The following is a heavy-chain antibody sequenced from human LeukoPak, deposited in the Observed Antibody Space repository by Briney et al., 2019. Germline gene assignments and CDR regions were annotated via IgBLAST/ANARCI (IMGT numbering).Heavy chain of an antibody. Sequence: SETLSLTCTVSSGSITGYYWSWIRQPPGKGLEWIGYIYYSGSTNYNPSLKSRVTFSVDTSKNQFSLKLSSVTAADTAVYYCACLTTADAFDIWGQGTMVTVSS. V-gene: IGHV4-59*01. D-gene: IGHD3-22*01. CDR3: ACLTTADAFDI. CDR2: IYYSGST. CDR1: SGSITGYY. J-gene: IGHJ3*02.